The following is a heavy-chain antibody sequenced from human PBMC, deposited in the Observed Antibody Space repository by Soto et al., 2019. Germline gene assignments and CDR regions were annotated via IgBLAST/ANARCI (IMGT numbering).Heavy chain of an antibody. CDR1: GFTFSSYS. D-gene: IGHD3-10*01. Sequence: PGGSLRLSCAASGFTFSSYSMNWVRQAPGKGLEWVSSISSSSSYIYYADSVKGRFTISRDNAKNSLYLQMNSLRAEDKAVYYCETDYYRLTGLFDHWGQGTLVTVSS. V-gene: IGHV3-21*01. J-gene: IGHJ4*02. CDR2: ISSSSSYI. CDR3: ETDYYRLTGLFDH.